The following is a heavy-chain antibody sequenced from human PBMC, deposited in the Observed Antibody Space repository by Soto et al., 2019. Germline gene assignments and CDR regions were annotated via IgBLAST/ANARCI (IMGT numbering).Heavy chain of an antibody. CDR3: ARGEEYDYGDDSFDY. J-gene: IGHJ4*02. Sequence: PSETLSLTCAVSGGSISSSNWWSWVRQPPGKGLEWIGEIYHSGSTNYNPSLKSRVTISVDKSKNQFSLKLSSVTAADTAVYYCARGEEYDYGDDSFDYWGQGTLVTVSS. D-gene: IGHD4-17*01. V-gene: IGHV4-4*02. CDR2: IYHSGST. CDR1: GGSISSSNW.